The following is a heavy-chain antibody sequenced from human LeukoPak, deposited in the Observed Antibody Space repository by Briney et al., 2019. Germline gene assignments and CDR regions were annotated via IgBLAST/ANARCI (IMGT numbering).Heavy chain of an antibody. Sequence: SETLSLTCTVSGYSISSGYYWGWIRQPPGKGLEWIGSIYHSGSTYYNPSLKSRVTISVDTSKNQFSLKLSSVTAADTAVYYCARTPYYDILTGPSRFAFDIWGQGTMVTVSS. CDR2: IYHSGST. CDR1: GYSISSGYY. V-gene: IGHV4-38-2*02. J-gene: IGHJ3*02. CDR3: ARTPYYDILTGPSRFAFDI. D-gene: IGHD3-9*01.